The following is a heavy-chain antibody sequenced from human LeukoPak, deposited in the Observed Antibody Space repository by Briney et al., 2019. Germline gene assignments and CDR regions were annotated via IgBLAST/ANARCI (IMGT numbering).Heavy chain of an antibody. CDR1: GYTFTSYY. Sequence: ASVKVSCKASGYTFTSYYMHWVRQAPGQGLVWMGIINPSGGSTSYAQKFQGRVTMTRDTSTSTVYMELSSLRSEDTAVYYCARDPETTGLGPKGSWGILDYWGQGTLVTVSS. CDR3: ARDPETTGLGPKGSWGILDY. V-gene: IGHV1-46*01. D-gene: IGHD4-17*01. J-gene: IGHJ4*02. CDR2: INPSGGST.